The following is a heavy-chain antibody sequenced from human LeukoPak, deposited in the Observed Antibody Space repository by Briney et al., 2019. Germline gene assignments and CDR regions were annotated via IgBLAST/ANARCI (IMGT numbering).Heavy chain of an antibody. D-gene: IGHD3-3*01. Sequence: ASVKVSCKASGYTFTSYGISWVRQAPGQGLEWMGWISAYNGNTNYAQKLQGRVTMTTDTSTSTAYMELSSLRSEDTAVYYCARAHRITIFGVVITNSGWFDPWGQGTLVTVSS. CDR1: GYTFTSYG. CDR3: ARAHRITIFGVVITNSGWFDP. J-gene: IGHJ5*02. V-gene: IGHV1-18*01. CDR2: ISAYNGNT.